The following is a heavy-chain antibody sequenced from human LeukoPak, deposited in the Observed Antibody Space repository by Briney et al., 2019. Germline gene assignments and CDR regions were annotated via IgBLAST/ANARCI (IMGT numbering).Heavy chain of an antibody. J-gene: IGHJ4*02. CDR2: ISASADNT. D-gene: IGHD3-22*01. V-gene: IGHV3-23*01. Sequence: GGSLRLSCVASGFAFSSLSMSWVRQAPGKGLEWVSDISASADNTHYADSVKGRFIIFRDNSKNTVFLQMNSLRAEDTAVYYCAKDSGSGYYSFPFDYWGQGTLVTVSS. CDR1: GFAFSSLS. CDR3: AKDSGSGYYSFPFDY.